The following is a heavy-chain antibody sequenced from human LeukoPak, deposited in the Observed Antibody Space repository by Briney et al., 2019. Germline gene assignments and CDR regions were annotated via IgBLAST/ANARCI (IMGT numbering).Heavy chain of an antibody. J-gene: IGHJ3*02. CDR3: ARLDRADCGGSRFSRGSGAFDI. CDR2: IYPGDSDT. V-gene: IGHV5-51*01. D-gene: IGHD2-21*01. Sequence: PGESLKISCKASGYSFTTYWFGWVRQVPGHGLEWMGNIYPGDSDTRYSPSFPGQVTTSVDKSIRTAYLQWSSLKASDTAIYYCARLDRADCGGSRFSRGSGAFDIWGQGTMVTVSS. CDR1: GYSFTTYW.